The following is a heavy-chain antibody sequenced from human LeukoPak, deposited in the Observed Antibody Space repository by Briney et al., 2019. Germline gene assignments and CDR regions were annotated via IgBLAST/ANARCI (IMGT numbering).Heavy chain of an antibody. D-gene: IGHD5-12*01. Sequence: SETLSLTCTVSGASISSYHWSWIRQPPGKGLEWIGYIYYSESTNYNPSLKSRVTISVHTSKNQFSLKLSSVTAADTAVYYCARHWVGYDSYSFDIWGQGTMVTVSS. CDR3: ARHWVGYDSYSFDI. V-gene: IGHV4-59*08. J-gene: IGHJ3*02. CDR2: IYYSEST. CDR1: GASISSYH.